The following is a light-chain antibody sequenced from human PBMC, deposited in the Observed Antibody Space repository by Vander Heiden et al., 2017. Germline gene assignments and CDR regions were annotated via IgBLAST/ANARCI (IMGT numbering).Light chain of an antibody. V-gene: IGLV1-40*01. CDR1: SSNIGAGYD. CDR2: GNS. Sequence: QPVLTQPPSVPGAPGRRVTICCTGSSSNIGAGYDGLWFQPLQGTPPQLPIYGNSNRPSVVPVRFPGSKSGTSAALANTGLQAEDEADYYCPSYDSCRSGHVVVGGGTKLTVL. J-gene: IGLJ2*01. CDR3: PSYDSCRSGHVV.